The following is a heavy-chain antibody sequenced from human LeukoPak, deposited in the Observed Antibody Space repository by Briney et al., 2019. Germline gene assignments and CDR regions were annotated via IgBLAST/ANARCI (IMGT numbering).Heavy chain of an antibody. D-gene: IGHD3-22*01. CDR3: ARDPYYDSSGYYYVPDY. CDR2: ISSSSSYI. V-gene: IGHV3-21*01. J-gene: IGHJ4*02. Sequence: GGSLRLSCAASGFTFSSYGMHWVRQAPGKGLEWVSSISSSSSYIYYADSVKGRFTISRDNAKNSLYLQMNSLRAEDTAVYYCARDPYYDSSGYYYVPDYWGQGTLVTVSS. CDR1: GFTFSSYG.